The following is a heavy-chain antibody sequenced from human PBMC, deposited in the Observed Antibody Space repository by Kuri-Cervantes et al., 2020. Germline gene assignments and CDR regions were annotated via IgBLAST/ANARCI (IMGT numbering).Heavy chain of an antibody. CDR3: ARGLVLRYFDWPRRGNYYYYYMDV. CDR1: GGSVSSGSYY. Sequence: SETLSLTCTVSGGSVSSGSYYWSWIRQPPGKGLEWIGYIYYSGSTNYNPSLKSRVTISVDTSKNQFSLKLSSVTAADTAVYYCARGLVLRYFDWPRRGNYYYYYMDVWGKGTTVTVSS. J-gene: IGHJ6*03. V-gene: IGHV4-61*01. D-gene: IGHD3-9*01. CDR2: IYYSGST.